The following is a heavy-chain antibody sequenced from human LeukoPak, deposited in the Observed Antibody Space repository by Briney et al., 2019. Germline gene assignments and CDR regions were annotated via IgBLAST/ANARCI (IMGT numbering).Heavy chain of an antibody. D-gene: IGHD2-8*01. V-gene: IGHV3-7*04. CDR2: ITQDGREK. CDR1: GFSFSTYW. Sequence: GGSLRLSCAASGFSFSTYWMSWVRQAPGKGLERVASITQDGREKYYVDSVKGRFTISRDNAKNSLYLQMNTLRAEDTAVYYCARDRWGLLGGDFWGQGTLVTVSS. CDR3: ARDRWGLLGGDF. J-gene: IGHJ4*02.